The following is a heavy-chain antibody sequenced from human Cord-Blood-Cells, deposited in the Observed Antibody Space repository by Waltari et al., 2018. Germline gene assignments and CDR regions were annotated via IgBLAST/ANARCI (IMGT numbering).Heavy chain of an antibody. CDR2: INPNSGGT. J-gene: IGHJ2*01. CDR1: GYTFTGYY. Sequence: ASGYTFTGYYMHWVRQAPGQGLEWMGWINPNSGGTNYAQKFQGWVTMTRDTSISTAYMELSRLRSDDTAVYYCARDRTGPEWYFDLWGRGTLVTVSS. V-gene: IGHV1-2*04. CDR3: ARDRTGPEWYFDL.